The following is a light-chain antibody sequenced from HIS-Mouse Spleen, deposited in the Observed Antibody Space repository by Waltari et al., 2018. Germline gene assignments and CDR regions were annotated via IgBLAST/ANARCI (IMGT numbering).Light chain of an antibody. CDR2: DVS. Sequence: QSALTQPASVSGSPGQSITISCTGTSRDVGGYNYFSWYQQHPGKAPKLMIYDVSKRPSGVSNRFSGSKSGNTASLTISGLQAEDEADYYCSSYTSSSTLEGVFGGGTKLTVL. CDR3: SSYTSSSTLEGV. J-gene: IGLJ2*01. V-gene: IGLV2-14*03. CDR1: SRDVGGYNY.